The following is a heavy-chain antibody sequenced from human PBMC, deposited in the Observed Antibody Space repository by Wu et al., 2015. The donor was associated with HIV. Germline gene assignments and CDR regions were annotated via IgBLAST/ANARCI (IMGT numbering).Heavy chain of an antibody. CDR3: AREWPPGRWLQSKCFDI. J-gene: IGHJ3*02. D-gene: IGHD5-24*01. CDR2: IIPIFGTA. CDR1: GGTFSSYA. Sequence: QVQLVQSGAEVKKPGSSVKVSCKASGGTFSSYAISWVRQAPGQGLEWMGRIIPIFGTANYAQKFQGRVTITADESTSTAYMELSSLRSEDTAVYYCAREWPPGRWLQSKCFDIWAKGQWSPSLQ. V-gene: IGHV1-69*13.